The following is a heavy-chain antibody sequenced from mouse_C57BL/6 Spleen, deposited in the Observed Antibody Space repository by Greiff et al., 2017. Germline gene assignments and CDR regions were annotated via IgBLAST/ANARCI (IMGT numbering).Heavy chain of an antibody. CDR3: AGGIYYGYDVGDYYAMDY. J-gene: IGHJ4*01. D-gene: IGHD2-2*01. CDR2: IYPGTGNT. Sequence: QVQLQQPGAELVKPGASVKMSCKASGYTFTSYWITWVKQRPGQGLEWIGDIYPGTGNTDSNEKFKSKATLTVDTSSSTAYMQLSSLTSEDSAVYYCAGGIYYGYDVGDYYAMDYGGQGTSVTVSS. V-gene: IGHV1-55*01. CDR1: GYTFTSYW.